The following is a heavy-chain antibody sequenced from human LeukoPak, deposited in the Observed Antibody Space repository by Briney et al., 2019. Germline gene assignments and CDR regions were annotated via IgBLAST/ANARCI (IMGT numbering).Heavy chain of an antibody. J-gene: IGHJ4*02. CDR3: ARASSRRPQNYEISTSFSTDY. Sequence: ASVKVSCKASGYTFTDYYIHWVRQAPGQGLEWMGWINPKIGGTNYAQRFQGRVSMTSDTSISTAYMELRGVGSDDTDVYYCARASSRRPQNYEISTSFSTDYWGQGTLVTVSS. CDR2: INPKIGGT. D-gene: IGHD3-9*01. CDR1: GYTFTDYY. V-gene: IGHV1-2*02.